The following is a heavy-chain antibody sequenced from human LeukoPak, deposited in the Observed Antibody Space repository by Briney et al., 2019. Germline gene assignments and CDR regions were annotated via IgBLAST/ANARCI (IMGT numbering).Heavy chain of an antibody. CDR3: ARETPIGDVDV. Sequence: ASGKVSCKAFGYTFTSYYIHWLRQAPEQGLEWMGIIKPSGGTTNNALKFQGRVTMTRDTSTSTVYMELSSLRSEDTAVYYCARETPIGDVDVWGQGTTVTVSS. CDR2: IKPSGGTT. J-gene: IGHJ6*02. CDR1: GYTFTSYY. V-gene: IGHV1-46*01. D-gene: IGHD3-16*01.